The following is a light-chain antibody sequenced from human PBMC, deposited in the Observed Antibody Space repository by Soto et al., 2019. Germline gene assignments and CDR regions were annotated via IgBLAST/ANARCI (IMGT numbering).Light chain of an antibody. J-gene: IGKJ2*01. CDR2: DAS. V-gene: IGKV3-15*01. CDR3: QHYNTWPPYT. CDR1: QSVNSD. Sequence: EIGMTQSPATLSLSPGERATLSCRASQSVNSDLAWYQQKPGQAPRLLIYDASTRAAGVPARFTGSGSETEFTLTISSLQSEDYAVYYCQHYNTWPPYTIGQGTKLEIK.